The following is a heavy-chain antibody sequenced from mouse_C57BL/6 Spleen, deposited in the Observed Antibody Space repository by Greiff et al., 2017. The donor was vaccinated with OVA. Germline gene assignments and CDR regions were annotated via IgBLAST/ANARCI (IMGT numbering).Heavy chain of an antibody. D-gene: IGHD1-1*01. V-gene: IGHV1-64*01. J-gene: IGHJ3*01. CDR2: IHPNSGST. CDR1: GYTFTSYW. CDR3: ARDDSSSWFAY. Sequence: QVQLQQPGAELVKPGASVKLSCKASGYTFTSYWMHWVKQRPGQGLEWIGMIHPNSGSTNYNEKFKGKATLTVDKSSSTAYMQLSSLTSDDSAVYYGARDDSSSWFAYWGQGTLVTVSA.